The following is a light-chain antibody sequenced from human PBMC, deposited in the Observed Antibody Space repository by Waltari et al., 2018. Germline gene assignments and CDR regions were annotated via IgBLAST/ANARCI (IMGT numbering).Light chain of an antibody. J-gene: IGKJ4*01. CDR3: QQRSNWPPPT. V-gene: IGKV3-11*01. CDR2: DAS. CDR1: QTINTY. Sequence: EIVLTQSPATLSLSPGERATLSCRASQTINTYLAWYQQKPGQAPRLLIYDASSRATVIPARFSGSGSGTDFTLTISSLEPEDFAVYYCQQRSNWPPPTFGGGTKVDI.